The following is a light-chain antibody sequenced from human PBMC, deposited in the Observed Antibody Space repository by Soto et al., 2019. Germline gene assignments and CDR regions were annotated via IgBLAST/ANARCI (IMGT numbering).Light chain of an antibody. CDR2: GAS. Sequence: IQLTQSPSSLSASVGDRVTITCRASQGISSFLAWYQQKPGKATKLLIYGASTLQSGVPSRFSGSGSGTEFTLTIGSLQPADFATYYCQQLNSFPIPFGPGTKVDI. V-gene: IGKV1-9*01. CDR3: QQLNSFPIP. CDR1: QGISSF. J-gene: IGKJ3*01.